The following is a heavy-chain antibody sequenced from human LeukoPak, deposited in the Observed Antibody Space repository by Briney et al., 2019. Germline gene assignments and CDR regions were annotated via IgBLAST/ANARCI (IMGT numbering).Heavy chain of an antibody. CDR1: GASITSYY. CDR2: IYYSGST. J-gene: IGHJ4*02. V-gene: IGHV4-59*08. Sequence: PSETLSLTCTVSGASITSYYWSWIRQPPGKGPEWIGYIYYSGSTTYKPSLKSRVTISVDTSKNQFSLKLSSVTAADTAVYYCARLSIVGATNFDYWGQGTLVTVSS. D-gene: IGHD1-26*01. CDR3: ARLSIVGATNFDY.